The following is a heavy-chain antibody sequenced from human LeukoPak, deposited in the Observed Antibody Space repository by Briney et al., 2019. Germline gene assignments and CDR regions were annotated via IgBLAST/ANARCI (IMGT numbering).Heavy chain of an antibody. CDR1: GFTFSSYS. Sequence: RTGGFLRLSCVASGFTFSSYSMNWVRQAPGKGLEWVSSISSSSSYKYYTDSVKGRFTISRDNAKNSLYLQMNSLRAEDTAVYYCARSAAGTYYWGQGTLVTVSS. CDR2: ISSSSSYK. J-gene: IGHJ4*02. CDR3: ARSAAGTYY. D-gene: IGHD1-1*01. V-gene: IGHV3-21*01.